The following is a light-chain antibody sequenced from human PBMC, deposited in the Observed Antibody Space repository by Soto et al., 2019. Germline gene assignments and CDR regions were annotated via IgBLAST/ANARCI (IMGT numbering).Light chain of an antibody. J-gene: IGKJ5*01. Sequence: DVVRDQTPRSASGGARQSVSVSCESSQNILHITGETFLFWYLQKPGQSPQLLIYEVSTRVSVVPDRVSVRGSSTDLTLVLSRVETDEFGISYCMQPTPPPRTYAQGTRLEIK. V-gene: IGKV2-29*03. CDR2: EVS. CDR3: MQPTPPPRT. CDR1: QNILHITGETF.